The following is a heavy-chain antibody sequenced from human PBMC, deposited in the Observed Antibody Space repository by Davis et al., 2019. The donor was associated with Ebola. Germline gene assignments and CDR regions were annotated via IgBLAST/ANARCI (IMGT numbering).Heavy chain of an antibody. V-gene: IGHV4-34*01. Sequence: MPSETLSLTCAVYGGSFSGYYWSWIRQPPGKGLEWIGEINHSGSTNYNPSLKSRVTISVDTSKNQFSLKLSSVTAADTAAYYCARASTVTPFDYWGQGTLVTVSS. CDR3: ARASTVTPFDY. CDR1: GGSFSGYY. CDR2: INHSGST. D-gene: IGHD4-11*01. J-gene: IGHJ4*02.